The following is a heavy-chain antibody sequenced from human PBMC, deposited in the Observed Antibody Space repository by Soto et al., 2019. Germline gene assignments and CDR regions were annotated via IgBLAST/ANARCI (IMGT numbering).Heavy chain of an antibody. D-gene: IGHD1-26*01. CDR1: GGSISDYY. J-gene: IGHJ6*02. Sequence: QVQLQESGPGLVKPSETLSLTCTVSGGSISDYYWSWIRQPPGKGLEWIGYIYYSGTTNYSPSLKSRVTISVDTSKNQFSLKLGSGTAADSAIYYCARQSGGYYYYGMDVWGQGTTVTVSS. CDR2: IYYSGTT. CDR3: ARQSGGYYYYGMDV. V-gene: IGHV4-59*08.